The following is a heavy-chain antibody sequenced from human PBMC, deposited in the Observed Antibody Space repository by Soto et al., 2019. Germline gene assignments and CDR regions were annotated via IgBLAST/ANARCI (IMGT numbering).Heavy chain of an antibody. CDR1: GFTFNTYS. J-gene: IGHJ4*02. V-gene: IGHV3-33*01. Sequence: PVGSLRLSCEASGFTFNTYSMHWVRQPPGKGLEWLAAIWYDGTQKYYADSVKGRFIISRDNSKKTLYLEMNSLRAEDTAVYYCARAGGTTVTGLWHFDSWGQGTLVTVLL. CDR2: IWYDGTQK. CDR3: ARAGGTTVTGLWHFDS. D-gene: IGHD4-17*01.